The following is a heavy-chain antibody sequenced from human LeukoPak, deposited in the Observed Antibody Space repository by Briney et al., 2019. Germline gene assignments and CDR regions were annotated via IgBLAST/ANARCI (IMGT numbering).Heavy chain of an antibody. CDR3: ARDIYSGTTYYYSGMDV. J-gene: IGHJ6*02. D-gene: IGHD1-26*01. V-gene: IGHV3-30*03. CDR1: GFTFSRYG. Sequence: PGRSLRLSCAASGFTFSRYGMHWVRQAPGKGLEWVAVISYDGSDKYYADSVKGRFTISRDNSKNTLSLQMHSLRAEDTAVYYCARDIYSGTTYYYSGMDVWGQGTTVTVSS. CDR2: ISYDGSDK.